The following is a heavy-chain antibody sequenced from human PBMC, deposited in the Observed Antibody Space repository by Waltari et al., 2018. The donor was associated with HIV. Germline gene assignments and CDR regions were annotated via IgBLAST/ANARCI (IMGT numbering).Heavy chain of an antibody. CDR2: ISGSGGST. CDR3: AKDRKVTTGIWRANGMDV. D-gene: IGHD4-17*01. Sequence: EVQLLESGGGLVQPGGSLRLSCAASGFTFSSYAMSWVRQAPGKGLEWVSAISGSGGSTYYADSVKGRFTISRDNSKNTLYLQMNSLRAEDTAVYYCAKDRKVTTGIWRANGMDVWGQGTTVTVSS. CDR1: GFTFSSYA. V-gene: IGHV3-23*01. J-gene: IGHJ6*02.